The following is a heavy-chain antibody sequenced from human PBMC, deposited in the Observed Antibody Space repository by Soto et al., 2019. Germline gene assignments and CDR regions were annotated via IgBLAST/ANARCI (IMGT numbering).Heavy chain of an antibody. Sequence: ASVKVSCKASGYTFTSYAMHWVRQAPGQRLEWMGWINAGNGNTKYSQKFQGRVTITRDTSASTAYMELSSLRSEDTAVYYCARSSITMVRGVMPYYYYYYYMDVWGKGTTVTVSS. CDR1: GYTFTSYA. J-gene: IGHJ6*03. V-gene: IGHV1-3*01. CDR3: ARSSITMVRGVMPYYYYYYYMDV. CDR2: INAGNGNT. D-gene: IGHD3-10*01.